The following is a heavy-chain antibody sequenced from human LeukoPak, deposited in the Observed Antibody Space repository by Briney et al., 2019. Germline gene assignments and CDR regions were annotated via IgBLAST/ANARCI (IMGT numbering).Heavy chain of an antibody. D-gene: IGHD1-26*01. V-gene: IGHV4-61*01. J-gene: IGHJ6*02. CDR1: GGSISSSTYY. CDR2: IYYSGST. CDR3: ARSTSWDTR. Sequence: PSETLSLTCTVSGGSISSSTYYWSWIRQPPEKGLEWIGCIYYSGSTNYNPSLKSRVTISVDTSKNQFSLKLSSVTAADTAVYYCARSTSWDTRWGQGTTVTVSS.